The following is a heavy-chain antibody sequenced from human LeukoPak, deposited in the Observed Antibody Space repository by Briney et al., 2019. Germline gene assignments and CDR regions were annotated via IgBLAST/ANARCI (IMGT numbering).Heavy chain of an antibody. D-gene: IGHD1-26*01. J-gene: IGHJ3*02. CDR2: IWYDGSNK. V-gene: IGHV3-33*08. Sequence: GGSLRLSCAASGFTVSSNYMTWVRQAPGQGLEWVAVIWYDGSNKYYADSVKGRFIISRDNSKNTLYLQMNSLRAEDTAVYYCARELGRVGAFDIWGQGTMVTVSS. CDR1: GFTVSSNY. CDR3: ARELGRVGAFDI.